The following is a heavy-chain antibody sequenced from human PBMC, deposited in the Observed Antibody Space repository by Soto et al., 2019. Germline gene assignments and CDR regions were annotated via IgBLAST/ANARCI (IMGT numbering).Heavy chain of an antibody. V-gene: IGHV1-18*01. D-gene: IGHD6-19*01. J-gene: IGHJ4*02. CDR3: ARDYNSGWYYFDY. Sequence: ASVKVSCKASGYTFTSYGITWVRQAPGQGLEWMGWISACNGNINYVEKFQGRVTMTTDTFTSTAYMELRSLRSDDTAVYYCARDYNSGWYYFDYWGQGTLVTVSS. CDR1: GYTFTSYG. CDR2: ISACNGNI.